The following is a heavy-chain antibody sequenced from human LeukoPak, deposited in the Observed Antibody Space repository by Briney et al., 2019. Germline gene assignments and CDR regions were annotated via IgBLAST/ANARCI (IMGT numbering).Heavy chain of an antibody. CDR1: GFTFSSYW. CDR3: AKDRGYSGYVRYFDY. J-gene: IGHJ4*02. V-gene: IGHV3-30*18. Sequence: GGSLRLSCAASGFTFSSYWMSWVRQAPGKGLEWVAVISYDGSNKYYADSVKGRFTISRDNSKNTLYLQMNSLRAEDTAVYYCAKDRGYSGYVRYFDYWGQGTLVTVSS. CDR2: ISYDGSNK. D-gene: IGHD5-12*01.